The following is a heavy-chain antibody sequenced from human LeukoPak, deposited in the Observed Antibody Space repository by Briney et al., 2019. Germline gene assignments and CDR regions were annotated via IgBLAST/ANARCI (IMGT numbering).Heavy chain of an antibody. D-gene: IGHD6-19*01. Sequence: GASLQISCQGSGYIFSSYWIGWVRQMSGKGLEWMGILYPGDSETRYSPSFQGQVTISAAKSISTAYLQWSSLKASDTATYYCARRGSSGWFFDYWGQGTLVTVSS. CDR1: GYIFSSYW. CDR2: LYPGDSET. CDR3: ARRGSSGWFFDY. V-gene: IGHV5-51*01. J-gene: IGHJ4*02.